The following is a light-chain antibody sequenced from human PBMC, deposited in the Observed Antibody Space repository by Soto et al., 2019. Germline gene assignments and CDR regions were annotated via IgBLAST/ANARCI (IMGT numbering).Light chain of an antibody. CDR3: SSYTSRSTLYV. J-gene: IGLJ1*01. CDR1: SSDIGGYNY. CDR2: EVT. Sequence: QSALTQPASVSGSPGQSITVSCTGTSSDIGGYNYGSWYQQHPGKAPKLMVYEVTNRPSGVSDRFSGSKSGNTASLTISGLQADDEGYYYCSSYTSRSTLYVFGTGTKVTVL. V-gene: IGLV2-14*01.